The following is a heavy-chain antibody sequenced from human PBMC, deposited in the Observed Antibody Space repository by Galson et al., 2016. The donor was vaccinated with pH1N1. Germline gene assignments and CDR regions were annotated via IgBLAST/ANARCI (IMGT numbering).Heavy chain of an antibody. D-gene: IGHD1-26*01. Sequence: SLRLSCATSGFSFSSYWFHWVRQDPAKGLVWVARIDEDGETTNYADSVRGRFTIYRDNAKNTLYLEMNSLRAEDTAVYYCARDLCGREDYWGQGTLVTVSP. CDR2: IDEDGETT. V-gene: IGHV3-74*01. CDR1: GFSFSSYW. J-gene: IGHJ4*02. CDR3: ARDLCGREDY.